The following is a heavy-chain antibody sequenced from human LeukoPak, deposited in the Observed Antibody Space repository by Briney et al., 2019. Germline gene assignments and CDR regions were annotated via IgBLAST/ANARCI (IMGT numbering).Heavy chain of an antibody. CDR1: GFTFSSFA. J-gene: IGHJ6*03. V-gene: IGHV3-23*01. CDR2: ISAYDGSA. Sequence: GGSLRLSCAASGFTFSSFAMSWVRQAPGKGLEWVSAISAYDGSAYYGDSVKGRFTISRDNSKNTLYLQMNSLRAEDTAVYYCAKGVGGSANYYYMDVWGKGTTVTVSS. D-gene: IGHD3-10*01. CDR3: AKGVGGSANYYYMDV.